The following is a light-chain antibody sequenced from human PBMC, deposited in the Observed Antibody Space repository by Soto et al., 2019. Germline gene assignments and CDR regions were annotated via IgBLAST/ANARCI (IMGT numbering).Light chain of an antibody. V-gene: IGKV1-39*01. CDR1: HSINSH. CDR3: QQSYSTPFT. CDR2: GTS. J-gene: IGKJ2*01. Sequence: DIQLTQSPSSLSASEGDTVTITCRASHSINSHLNWYQQKSGEAPKFLIYGTSDLHTGVPSRFSGSGSGTGFTLTISSLQPEDCAIYYCQQSYSTPFTFGQGTKLEIK.